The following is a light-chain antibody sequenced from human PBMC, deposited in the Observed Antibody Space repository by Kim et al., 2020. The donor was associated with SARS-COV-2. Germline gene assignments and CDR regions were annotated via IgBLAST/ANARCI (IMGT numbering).Light chain of an antibody. Sequence: SASVGERVTITGRASQDISNFLAWFQQKPGKVPRRLIYAASSLQSGVPSRFGGSGSGTEYSLTISSLQPEDFATYYCLQHKSYPYTLGQGTKLGI. J-gene: IGKJ2*01. CDR3: LQHKSYPYT. CDR2: AAS. CDR1: QDISNF. V-gene: IGKV1-17*03.